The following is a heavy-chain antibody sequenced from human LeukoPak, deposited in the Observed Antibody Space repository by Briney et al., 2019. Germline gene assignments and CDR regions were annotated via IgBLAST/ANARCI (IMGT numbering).Heavy chain of an antibody. Sequence: SVKVSCKASGGTFSSYAISWVRQAPGQGLEWMGGIIPIFGTANYARKFQGRVTITADESTSTAYMELSSLRSEDTAVYYCARDNNYDYVWGSYRYTAHAFDIWGQGTMVTVSS. CDR3: ARDNNYDYVWGSYRYTAHAFDI. J-gene: IGHJ3*02. CDR2: IIPIFGTA. V-gene: IGHV1-69*13. D-gene: IGHD3-16*02. CDR1: GGTFSSYA.